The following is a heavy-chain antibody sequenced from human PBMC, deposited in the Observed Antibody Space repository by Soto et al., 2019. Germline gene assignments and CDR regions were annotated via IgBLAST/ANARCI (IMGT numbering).Heavy chain of an antibody. CDR3: ASHPLGGSGSRTVDY. J-gene: IGHJ4*02. CDR1: GYTFTSYG. Sequence: GASVKVSCKASGYTFTSYGISWVRQAPGQGLEWMGWISAYNGNTNYAQKLQGRVTMTTDTSTSTAYMELRSPRSDDTAVYYCASHPLGGSGSRTVDYWGQGTLVTVSS. CDR2: ISAYNGNT. V-gene: IGHV1-18*01. D-gene: IGHD3-10*01.